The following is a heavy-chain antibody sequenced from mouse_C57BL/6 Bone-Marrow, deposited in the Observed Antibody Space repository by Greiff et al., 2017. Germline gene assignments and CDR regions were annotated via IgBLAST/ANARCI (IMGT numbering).Heavy chain of an antibody. CDR1: GYTFTSYW. CDR2: IHPSDSDT. Sequence: QVQLQQPGAELVKPGASVKVSCKASGYTFTSYWMHWVKQRPGQGLEWIGRIHPSDSDTNYNQKFKGKATLTVDKSSSTAYMQLSSLTSEDSAVYYCAISDDGYYHYYAMDYWGQGTSVTVSS. J-gene: IGHJ4*01. D-gene: IGHD2-3*01. CDR3: AISDDGYYHYYAMDY. V-gene: IGHV1-74*01.